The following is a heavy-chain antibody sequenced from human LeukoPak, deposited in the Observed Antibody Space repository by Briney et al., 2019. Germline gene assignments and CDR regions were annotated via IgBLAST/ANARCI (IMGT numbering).Heavy chain of an antibody. D-gene: IGHD3-22*01. J-gene: IGHJ4*02. Sequence: PSETLSLTCTVSGGSISGYYWSWIRQPPGKGLEWIGYIYYSGITNYNPSLKSRVTISVDTSKNQFSLKLSSVTAADTAVYYCARHWSGDSSGYYPLDYWGQGTLVTASS. V-gene: IGHV4-59*08. CDR1: GGSISGYY. CDR3: ARHWSGDSSGYYPLDY. CDR2: IYYSGIT.